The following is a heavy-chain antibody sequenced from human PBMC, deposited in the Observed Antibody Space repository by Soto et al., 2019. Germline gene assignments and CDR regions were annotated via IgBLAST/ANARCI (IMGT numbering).Heavy chain of an antibody. Sequence: EVQLLESGGGLVQPGGSLRLSCAASGFTFSSYAMIWVRQAPGKGLEWVSAISGSGGSTYYADSVKGRFTISRDNSKNSMYLQMNSLRAEDTDVYSWSKGGASSSSYEFDYWGQGTLVTVSS. D-gene: IGHD6-13*01. CDR3: SKGGASSSSYEFDY. CDR1: GFTFSSYA. J-gene: IGHJ4*02. V-gene: IGHV3-23*01. CDR2: ISGSGGST.